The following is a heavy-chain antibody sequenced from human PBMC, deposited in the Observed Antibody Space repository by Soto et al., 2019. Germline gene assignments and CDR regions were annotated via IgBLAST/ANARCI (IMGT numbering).Heavy chain of an antibody. J-gene: IGHJ3*02. Sequence: SETQRATSAINCRSFRGAPWRWSCEHGMQGLELIGEINHSGSTNYNPSLKSRVTISVDTSKNQFSLKLSSVTAADTAVYYCARGGYCSSTSCFNDAFDIWGQGTMVS. V-gene: IGHV4-34*01. CDR1: CRSFRGAP. CDR3: ARGGYCSSTSCFNDAFDI. D-gene: IGHD2-2*01. CDR2: INHSGST.